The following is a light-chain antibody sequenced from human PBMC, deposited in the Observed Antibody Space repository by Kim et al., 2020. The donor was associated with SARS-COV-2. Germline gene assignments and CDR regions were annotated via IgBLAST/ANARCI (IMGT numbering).Light chain of an antibody. Sequence: QSITIACSGTSREVENYNLVSWYQQHPGKATKLMFYGVSKRPSGVSNRFSGSKSGNTASLTISGLQAEDEADYCCCSYAGSTTYWVFGGGTQLTVL. CDR3: CSYAGSTTYWV. CDR1: SREVENYNL. V-gene: IGLV2-23*02. CDR2: GVS. J-gene: IGLJ3*02.